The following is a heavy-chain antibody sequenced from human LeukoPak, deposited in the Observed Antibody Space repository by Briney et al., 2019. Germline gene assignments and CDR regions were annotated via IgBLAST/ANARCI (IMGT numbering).Heavy chain of an antibody. Sequence: SQTLSLTCAVSGGSISSGGYSWSWIRQPPGKGLEWIGYIYHSGSTYYNPSLKSRVTISVDRSKNQFSLKLSSVTAADTAVYYCARASVLLWFGESENWFDPWGQGTLVTVSS. V-gene: IGHV4-30-2*01. J-gene: IGHJ5*02. CDR3: ARASVLLWFGESENWFDP. D-gene: IGHD3-10*01. CDR2: IYHSGST. CDR1: GGSISSGGYS.